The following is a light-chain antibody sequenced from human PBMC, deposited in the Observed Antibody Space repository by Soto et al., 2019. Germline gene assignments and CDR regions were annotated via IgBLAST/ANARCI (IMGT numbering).Light chain of an antibody. CDR2: STS. J-gene: IGLJ2*01. CDR1: TSNIGRNP. V-gene: IGLV1-44*01. Sequence: QPVLTQPPSASGTPGQRVTISCSGTTSNIGRNPVNWYQQVPGTAPKLLIYSTSQRPSGVPDRFSGSRSGTSASLAISGLQSEDEADYYCAAWDDSLSGHVVFGGGTKVTVL. CDR3: AAWDDSLSGHVV.